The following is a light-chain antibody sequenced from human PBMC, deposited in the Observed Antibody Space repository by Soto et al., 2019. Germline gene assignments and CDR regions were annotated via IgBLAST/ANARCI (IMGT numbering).Light chain of an antibody. Sequence: SVLPQPASVSGSPGQSITISCTGTSSDVGGHNYVSWYQQHPGKAPKFMIYDVSNRPSGVSNRFSGSKSGNTASLTISGLQAEDEADYYCSSYTTSNTRQIVFGTGTKVTVL. CDR3: SSYTTSNTRQIV. CDR1: SSDVGGHNY. J-gene: IGLJ1*01. V-gene: IGLV2-14*01. CDR2: DVS.